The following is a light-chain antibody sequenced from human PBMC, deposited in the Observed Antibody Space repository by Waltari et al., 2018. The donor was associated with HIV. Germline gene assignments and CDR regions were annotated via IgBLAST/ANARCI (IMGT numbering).Light chain of an antibody. J-gene: IGLJ1*01. Sequence: SSELTQPPSVSVSPGQTARITCSGDTLAKEYTSWYQQKPGQAPLLVIYKDSERPSGIPERFFGSSSGTTATLIIYGVQAEDEADYYCQSGETSGIYVFGNGTKVTV. CDR2: KDS. CDR3: QSGETSGIYV. CDR1: TLAKEY. V-gene: IGLV3-25*03.